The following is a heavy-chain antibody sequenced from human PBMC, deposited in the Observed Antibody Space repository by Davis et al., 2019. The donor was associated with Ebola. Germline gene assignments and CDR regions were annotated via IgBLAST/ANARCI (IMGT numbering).Heavy chain of an antibody. J-gene: IGHJ6*02. CDR1: GGSISTYY. V-gene: IGHV4-59*12. D-gene: IGHD2-8*02. Sequence: MPSETLSLTCTVSGGSISTYYWSWIRQPPGKGLEYIGYITYSGSTNYNPSLKSRVTMSVDTSKNQFTLKLSSVTAADTAVYYCARAARYCTGGVCYTWLYYYYGMDVWGQGTTVTVSS. CDR3: ARAARYCTGGVCYTWLYYYYGMDV. CDR2: ITYSGST.